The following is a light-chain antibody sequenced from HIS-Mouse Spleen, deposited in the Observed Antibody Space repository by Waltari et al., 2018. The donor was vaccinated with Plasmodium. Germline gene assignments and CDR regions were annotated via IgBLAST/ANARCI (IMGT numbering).Light chain of an antibody. J-gene: IGLJ1*01. CDR3: LLSYSGARGV. Sequence: QAVVTQEPSLTVSPGGTVTLTCGSSTGAVTSGHYPYWFQQKPGQAPRTLIYDTSNTHSGTPARFSGALLGGKAALTLSGAQPEDEAEYYCLLSYSGARGVFGTGTKVTVL. CDR1: TGAVTSGHY. V-gene: IGLV7-46*01. CDR2: DTS.